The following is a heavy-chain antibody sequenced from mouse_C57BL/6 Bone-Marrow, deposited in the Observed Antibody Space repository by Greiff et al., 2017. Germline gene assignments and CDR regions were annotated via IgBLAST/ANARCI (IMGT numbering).Heavy chain of an antibody. CDR3: ARERDYGSGAYYDDMDY. J-gene: IGHJ4*01. CDR1: GFTFTSYA. V-gene: IGHV5-4*01. D-gene: IGHD1-1*01. CDR2: ISDGGSYT. Sequence: EVHLVESGAGLVKPGASLKLSCAASGFTFTSYAMSWVRQTPEQRLEWVATISDGGSYTYYPANVKGRFTISRDNSNTTPYLHISHLKSEYTDMYYCARERDYGSGAYYDDMDYWGQGTSLTVSS.